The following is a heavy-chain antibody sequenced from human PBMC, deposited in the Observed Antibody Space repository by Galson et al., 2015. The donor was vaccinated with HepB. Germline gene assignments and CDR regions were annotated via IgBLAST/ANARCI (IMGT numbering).Heavy chain of an antibody. D-gene: IGHD6-19*01. V-gene: IGHV3-30*18. CDR2: ISYDGSNK. J-gene: IGHJ4*02. CDR3: AKASGWVQTIYYFDY. CDR1: GFTFSSYG. Sequence: SLRLSCAASGFTFSSYGMHWVRQAPGKGLEWVAVISYDGSNKYYADSVKGRFTISRDNSKNTLYLQMNSLRAEDTAVYYCAKASGWVQTIYYFDYWGQGTLVTVSS.